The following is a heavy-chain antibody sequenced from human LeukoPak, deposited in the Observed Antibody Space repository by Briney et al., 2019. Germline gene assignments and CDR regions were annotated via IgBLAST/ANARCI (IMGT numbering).Heavy chain of an antibody. J-gene: IGHJ2*01. D-gene: IGHD3-22*01. CDR1: GASISSNNYY. CDR3: ARRRLSSGYQFGSPKMWYFDL. Sequence: SETLSLTCTVSGASISSNNYYWGWVRQPPGKGLEWIGNIYSSGNTYYNASLKSRVTIYIDTSKNQFSLKLSSVTAADTAVYYCARRRLSSGYQFGSPKMWYFDLWGRGTLVTVSS. CDR2: IYSSGNT. V-gene: IGHV4-39*01.